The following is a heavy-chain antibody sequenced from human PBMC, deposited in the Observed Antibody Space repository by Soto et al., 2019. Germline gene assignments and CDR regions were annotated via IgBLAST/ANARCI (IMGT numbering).Heavy chain of an antibody. Sequence: QLQLQESGPGLVKPSETLSLTCTVSGGSISSSSYYWGWIRQPPGKGLEWIGSIYYSGSTYYNPSLKSRVTISVDTYKNKFSLKLRSVTAADTAVYYCARHGRNYSSSWYNWFDPWGQGTLVTVSS. V-gene: IGHV4-39*01. CDR1: GGSISSSSYY. J-gene: IGHJ5*02. CDR2: IYYSGST. CDR3: ARHGRNYSSSWYNWFDP. D-gene: IGHD6-13*01.